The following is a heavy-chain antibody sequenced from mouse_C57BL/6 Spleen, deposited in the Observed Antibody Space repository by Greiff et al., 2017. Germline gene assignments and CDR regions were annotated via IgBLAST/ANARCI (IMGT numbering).Heavy chain of an antibody. J-gene: IGHJ4*01. CDR3: ARGDTTVDYYAMDY. Sequence: EVQLQESGPELVKPGASVKIPCKASGYTFTDYNMDWVKQSHGKSLEWIGDINPNNGGTIYNQKFKGKATLTVDKSSSTAYMELRSLTSEDTAVYYCARGDTTVDYYAMDYWGQGTSGTVSS. CDR2: INPNNGGT. D-gene: IGHD1-1*01. CDR1: GYTFTDYN. V-gene: IGHV1-18*01.